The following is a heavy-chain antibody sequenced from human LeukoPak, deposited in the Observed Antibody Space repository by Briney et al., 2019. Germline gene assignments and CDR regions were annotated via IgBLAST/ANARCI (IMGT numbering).Heavy chain of an antibody. CDR3: AKGGLKFSSGWYYFDY. CDR2: ISYDGSNK. V-gene: IGHV3-30*04. CDR1: GLTFNTYA. J-gene: IGHJ4*02. Sequence: GGSLRLSCTASGLTFNTYAMHWVRQAPGKGLEWVAVISYDGSNKYYADSVKGRFTISRDNSKNTLYLQMNSLRAEDTAVYYCAKGGLKFSSGWYYFDYWGQGTLVTVSS. D-gene: IGHD6-19*01.